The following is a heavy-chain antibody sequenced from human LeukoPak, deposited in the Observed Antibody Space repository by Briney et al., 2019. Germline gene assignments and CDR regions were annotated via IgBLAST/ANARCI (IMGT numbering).Heavy chain of an antibody. Sequence: ASVKVSCKASGHTFSSSYYMHWVRQAPGQGLEWMGIINPSGGTTSYAQKFQGRVTVTRDTSTSTVYMELTSLRSEDTAVYYCARGWAVGVRAGFDYWGQGTLVTVSS. V-gene: IGHV1-46*03. D-gene: IGHD1-26*01. CDR3: ARGWAVGVRAGFDY. CDR2: INPSGGTT. CDR1: GHTFSSSYY. J-gene: IGHJ4*02.